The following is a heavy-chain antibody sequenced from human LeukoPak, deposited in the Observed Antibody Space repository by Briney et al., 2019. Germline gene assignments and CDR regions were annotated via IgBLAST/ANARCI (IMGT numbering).Heavy chain of an antibody. Sequence: GGSLRLSCAASGFTFSSYGMHWVRQAPVKGLEWVAVIWYDGSNKYYADSVKGRFTISRDNSKNTLYLQMNSLRAEDTAVYYCARDKDSSGYYAARYYYGMDVWGQGTTVTVSS. V-gene: IGHV3-33*01. CDR3: ARDKDSSGYYAARYYYGMDV. CDR2: IWYDGSNK. CDR1: GFTFSSYG. J-gene: IGHJ6*02. D-gene: IGHD3-22*01.